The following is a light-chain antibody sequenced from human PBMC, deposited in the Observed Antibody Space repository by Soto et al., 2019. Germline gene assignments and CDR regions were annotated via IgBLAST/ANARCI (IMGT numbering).Light chain of an antibody. CDR1: QSISSW. V-gene: IGKV1-5*03. CDR3: QHYDTYPYT. J-gene: IGKJ2*01. Sequence: DTQMTQSPSTLSAYVGDRVTITCWASQSISSWLAWYQQKPGKAPKLLIYGASNLESGVPSRFSGSGSGTEFTLTISSLQPDDSATYYCQHYDTYPYTFGQGTKLEIK. CDR2: GAS.